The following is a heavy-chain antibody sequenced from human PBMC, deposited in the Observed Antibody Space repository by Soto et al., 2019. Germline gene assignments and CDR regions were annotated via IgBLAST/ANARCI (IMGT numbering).Heavy chain of an antibody. CDR2: IYYSGST. J-gene: IGHJ6*03. CDR1: GGSISSYY. Sequence: SSETLSLTCTVSGGSISSYYWSWIRQPPGKGLEWIGYIYYSGSTNYNPSLKSRVTISVDTSKNQFSLKLSSVTAADTAVYYCAREGQSYYYYYMDVWGKGTTVTVSS. V-gene: IGHV4-59*01. CDR3: AREGQSYYYYYMDV.